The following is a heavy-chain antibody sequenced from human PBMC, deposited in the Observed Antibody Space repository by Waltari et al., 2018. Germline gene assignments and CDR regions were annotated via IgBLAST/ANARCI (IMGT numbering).Heavy chain of an antibody. CDR3: ARGHDSGYDPPYYYMDV. D-gene: IGHD5-12*01. V-gene: IGHV1-69*05. Sequence: QVQLVQSGAEVKKPGSSVKVSCKASGGTFSSYAISWVRQAPGQGLEWMGGVHTILCTANCAKNFQGRGTITTEESTSKAYIELSSLRSEDTAGYYCARGHDSGYDPPYYYMDVWGKGTTVTVSS. CDR1: GGTFSSYA. CDR2: VHTILCTA. J-gene: IGHJ6*03.